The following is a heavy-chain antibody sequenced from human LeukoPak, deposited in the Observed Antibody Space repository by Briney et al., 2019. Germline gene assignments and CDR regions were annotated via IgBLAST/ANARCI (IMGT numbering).Heavy chain of an antibody. CDR1: GGSFGGYY. V-gene: IGHV4-38-2*01. CDR2: IYHSGST. CDR3: ARLAGSGSNWFDP. J-gene: IGHJ5*02. D-gene: IGHD6-19*01. Sequence: SETLSLTCAVYGGSFGGYYWGWIRQPPGKGLEWIGSIYHSGSTYYNPSLKSRVTISVDTSKNQFSLKLSSVTAADTAVYYCARLAGSGSNWFDPWGQGTLVTVSS.